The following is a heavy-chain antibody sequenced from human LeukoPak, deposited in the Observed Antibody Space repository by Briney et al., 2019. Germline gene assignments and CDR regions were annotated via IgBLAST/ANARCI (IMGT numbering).Heavy chain of an antibody. CDR1: GGSIISGSSY. Sequence: SETLSLTCTDSGGSIISGSSYRTWIRQPPGKGLEWLGYIYYSGSTNYTPSLKSRVTISVDTSKNQFSLKLSSVTAADTAVYYCARHPRGDRGGVIVKAPDYWGQGTLVTVSS. V-gene: IGHV4-61*01. CDR3: ARHPRGDRGGVIVKAPDY. J-gene: IGHJ4*02. CDR2: IYYSGST. D-gene: IGHD3-16*02.